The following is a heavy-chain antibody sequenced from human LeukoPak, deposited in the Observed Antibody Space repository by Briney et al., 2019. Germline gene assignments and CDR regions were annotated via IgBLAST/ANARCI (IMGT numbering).Heavy chain of an antibody. CDR2: IYTSGST. CDR3: ARVPPYYYYYGMDV. V-gene: IGHV4-61*02. Sequence: SQTLSVTCTVSGGSISSGSYYCSWIRQPAGKGLEWVGRIYTSGSTNYNPSLKSRVTISVDTSKNQFSLKLSSVTAADTAVYYCARVPPYYYYYGMDVWGQGTTVTVSS. J-gene: IGHJ6*02. CDR1: GGSISSGSYY.